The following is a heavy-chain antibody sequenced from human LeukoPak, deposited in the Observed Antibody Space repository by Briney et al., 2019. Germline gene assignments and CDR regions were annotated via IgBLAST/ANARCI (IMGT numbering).Heavy chain of an antibody. CDR3: AKDRYYGSGSLYDY. J-gene: IGHJ4*02. V-gene: IGHV3-23*01. CDR2: ISGSGGST. CDR1: GFTFSSYS. Sequence: GGSLRLSCAASGFTFSSYSMNWVRQAPGKGLEWVSAISGSGGSTYYADSVRGRFTISRDNSKNTLYLQMNSLRAEDTAVYYCAKDRYYGSGSLYDYWGQGTLVTVSS. D-gene: IGHD3-10*01.